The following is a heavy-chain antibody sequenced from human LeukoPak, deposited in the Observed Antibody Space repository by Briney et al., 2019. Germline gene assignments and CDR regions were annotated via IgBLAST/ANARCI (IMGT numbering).Heavy chain of an antibody. D-gene: IGHD3-3*01. CDR1: GGSISSGGYY. V-gene: IGHV4-31*03. CDR2: IYYSGSA. J-gene: IGHJ5*02. CDR3: ARVDDFWRWFDP. Sequence: SQTLSLTCTVSGGSISSGGYYWSWIRRHPGKGLEWIGYIYYSGSAYYNPSLKSRVTISVDTSKNQFSLKLSSVTAADTAVYYCARVDDFWRWFDPWGQGTLVTVSS.